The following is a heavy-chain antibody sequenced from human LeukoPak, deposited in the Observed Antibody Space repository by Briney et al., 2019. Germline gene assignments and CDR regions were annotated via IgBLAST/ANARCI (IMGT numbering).Heavy chain of an antibody. CDR3: ARLYCSGGSCYREPFDY. Sequence: GASVKVSCKASGYTFTGYYMHWVRQAPGQGLEWMGWINPNSGGTNYAQKFQGRVTMTRDTSISTAYMELSRLRSDDTAVYYCARLYCSGGSCYREPFDYWGQGTLVTVSS. CDR1: GYTFTGYY. CDR2: INPNSGGT. J-gene: IGHJ4*02. V-gene: IGHV1-2*02. D-gene: IGHD2-15*01.